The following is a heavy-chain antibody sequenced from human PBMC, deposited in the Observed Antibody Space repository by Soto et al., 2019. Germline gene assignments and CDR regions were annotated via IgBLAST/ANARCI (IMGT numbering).Heavy chain of an antibody. CDR2: IKQDGSEK. V-gene: IGHV3-7*03. CDR3: ARDCPYDFWSGYWRY. CDR1: GFTFSSYW. J-gene: IGHJ4*02. D-gene: IGHD3-3*01. Sequence: EVQLVESGGGLVQPGGSLILSCAASGFTFSSYWMSWVRQAPGKGLEWVANIKQDGSEKYYVDSVNGRFTISRDNAKNTLYVQMNSLRAEDTAVYYCARDCPYDFWSGYWRYWGQGTLVTVSS.